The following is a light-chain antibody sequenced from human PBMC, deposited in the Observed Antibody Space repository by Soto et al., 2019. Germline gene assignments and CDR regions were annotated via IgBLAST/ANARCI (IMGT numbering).Light chain of an antibody. V-gene: IGLV1-40*01. CDR2: GNT. CDR3: QSYDTSLSAFYV. CDR1: SSNIGANFD. Sequence: QSVLTQPASVSGAPGQRVTISCTGSSSNIGANFDVHWYQQLPGTAPKLLIYGNTNRPSGVPDRFTGSKSGTSASLAITGRQAEDEADYYCQSYDTSLSAFYVFGTGTKLTVL. J-gene: IGLJ1*01.